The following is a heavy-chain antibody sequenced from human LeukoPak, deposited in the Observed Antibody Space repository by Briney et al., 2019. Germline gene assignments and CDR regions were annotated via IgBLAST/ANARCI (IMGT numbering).Heavy chain of an antibody. D-gene: IGHD2-2*01. J-gene: IGHJ5*02. CDR2: IYYSGRT. CDR3: ARDHLYCSSTSCYGGWFDP. V-gene: IGHV4-59*01. CDR1: GGSISSYY. Sequence: SETLSLTCTVSGGSISSYYWSWIRQPPGKGLEWIGYIYYSGRTNYNPSLKSRVTISVDTSKNQFSLKLSSVTAADTAVYYCARDHLYCSSTSCYGGWFDPWGQGTLVTVSS.